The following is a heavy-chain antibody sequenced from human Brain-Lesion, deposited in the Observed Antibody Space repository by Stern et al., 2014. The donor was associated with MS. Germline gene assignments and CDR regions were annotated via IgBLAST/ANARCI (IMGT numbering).Heavy chain of an antibody. D-gene: IGHD5-18*01. CDR3: AKDGPALVTNWFDP. CDR2: IIPICGSP. V-gene: IGHV1-69*06. Sequence: PLVQSGPEVKKPGSSVQVSCKASGGTFGTYPITWLRQAPGQGLEWMGRIIPICGSPNYAQKFQGRVTITADRSTTTVYMKLSSLKSDDAAVYYCAKDGPALVTNWFDPWGRGTLVTVSS. J-gene: IGHJ5*02. CDR1: GGTFGTYP.